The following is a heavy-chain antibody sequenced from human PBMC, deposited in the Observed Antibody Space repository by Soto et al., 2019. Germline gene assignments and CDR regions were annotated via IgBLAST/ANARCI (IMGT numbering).Heavy chain of an antibody. CDR3: ARGSPGSVDP. CDR2: MKAHSGET. V-gene: IGHV1-8*01. CDR1: GYSFTRLR. J-gene: IGHJ5*02. Sequence: AAVKVSCKASGYSFTRLRFNWVRQATGQGREWIGGMKAHSGETGFAQRFEGRVTRTRNTYLSTAYMELTSLRSQDTAVYYCARGSPGSVDPWGQGTQVTVSS. D-gene: IGHD3-10*01.